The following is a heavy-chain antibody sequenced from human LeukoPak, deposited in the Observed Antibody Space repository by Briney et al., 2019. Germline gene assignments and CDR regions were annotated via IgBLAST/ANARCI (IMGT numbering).Heavy chain of an antibody. J-gene: IGHJ4*02. V-gene: IGHV1-18*01. Sequence: WASVKVSCKASGYTFTSYGISWVRQAPGQGLEWMEWISAYNGNTNYAQKLQGRVTMTTDTSTSTAYMELRSLRSDDTAVYYCARGLASNYDILTGYQYYFDYWGQGTLVTVSS. CDR1: GYTFTSYG. CDR2: ISAYNGNT. CDR3: ARGLASNYDILTGYQYYFDY. D-gene: IGHD3-9*01.